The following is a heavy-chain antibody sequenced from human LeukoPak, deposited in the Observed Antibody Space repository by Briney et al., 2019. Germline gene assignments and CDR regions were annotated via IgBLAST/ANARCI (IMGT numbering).Heavy chain of an antibody. J-gene: IGHJ3*02. CDR3: ASLDAVDI. Sequence: ASVKVSCKASGNTFTDYYIHWVRQAPGQGLEWMGWNNANSGGANYAQKFQGRVTMTRDTSISTAYMEPSRLRSDDTAVYYCASLDAVDIWGQGTMVTVSS. V-gene: IGHV1-2*02. CDR2: NNANSGGA. CDR1: GNTFTDYY.